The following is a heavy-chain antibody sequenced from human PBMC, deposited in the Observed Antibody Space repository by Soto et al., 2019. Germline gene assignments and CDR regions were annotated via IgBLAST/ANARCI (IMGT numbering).Heavy chain of an antibody. CDR3: ARRWGRSFDY. V-gene: IGHV4-59*08. CDR1: GGSISNYY. J-gene: IGHJ4*02. Sequence: QVQLQESGPGLVKPSETLSLTCTVSGGSISNYYWSWIRQPPGKGLEWIGYIYYSGSTNYNPSLKSRVTISVDTSKNQFSLKLSSVTAADTAVYYCARRWGRSFDYWAQGTLVTVSS. D-gene: IGHD2-15*01. CDR2: IYYSGST.